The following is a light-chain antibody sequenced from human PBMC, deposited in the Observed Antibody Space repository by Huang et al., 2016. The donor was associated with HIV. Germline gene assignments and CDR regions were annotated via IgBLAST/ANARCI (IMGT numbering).Light chain of an antibody. CDR2: WAS. Sequence: DIVLTQTPDSLAVSLGEVAIINCKSSQSLLDKFTGKNHLAWYQQRPGQSPKVFISWASSRESGVPDRFSGGGSGTDFTLTINGLQSDDVAVYYCQQYLASPAFGRGT. V-gene: IGKV4-1*01. J-gene: IGKJ1*01. CDR3: QQYLASPA. CDR1: QSLLDKFTGKNH.